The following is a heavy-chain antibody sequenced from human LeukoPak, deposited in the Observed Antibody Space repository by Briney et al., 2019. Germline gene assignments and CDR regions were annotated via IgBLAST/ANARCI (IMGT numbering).Heavy chain of an antibody. J-gene: IGHJ4*02. CDR2: IGGSDAST. CDR1: GFTFSTYA. D-gene: IGHD1-26*01. Sequence: GGSLRLSCAASGFTFSTYAMTWVRQAPGKGLGWVSAIGGSDASTYYADSVKGRFTISRDNAKNSLYLQMNSLRAEDTAVYYCASDSGSYLTYWGQGTLVTVSS. CDR3: ASDSGSYLTY. V-gene: IGHV3-23*01.